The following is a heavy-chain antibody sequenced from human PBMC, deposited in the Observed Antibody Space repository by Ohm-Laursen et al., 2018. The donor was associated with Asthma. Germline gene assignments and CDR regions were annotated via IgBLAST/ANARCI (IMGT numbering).Heavy chain of an antibody. V-gene: IGHV3-21*01. CDR1: GINFRSYT. J-gene: IGHJ2*01. CDR2: ISFSSTNI. CDR3: ARGPSWYFDL. Sequence: SLRLSCAASGINFRSYTMNWVRQAPGKGLEWVSSISFSSTNIFYAESVKGRFTISRDNAKNSLYLQMNGLRAGDTAVYYCARGPSWYFDLWGRGTLVTVSS.